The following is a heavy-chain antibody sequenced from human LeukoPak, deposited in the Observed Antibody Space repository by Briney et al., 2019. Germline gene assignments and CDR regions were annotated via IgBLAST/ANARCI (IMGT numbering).Heavy chain of an antibody. V-gene: IGHV1-8*01. CDR2: MNPNSGRT. J-gene: IGHJ4*02. D-gene: IGHD5-24*01. CDR3: AGGSAGQLWGD. Sequence: GASVKVSCQASGYTYTSYDINWVRQATGQGPEWMGWMNPNSGRTGYAQKFQGRVSMTTNTSITTAFMELRSLRSEDTAVYYCAGGSAGQLWGDWGQGTLVTVSS. CDR1: GYTYTSYD.